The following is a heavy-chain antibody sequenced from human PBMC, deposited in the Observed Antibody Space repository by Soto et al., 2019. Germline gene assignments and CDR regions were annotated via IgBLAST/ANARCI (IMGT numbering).Heavy chain of an antibody. CDR3: ASEKGGFDI. CDR1: GDIFASHY. Sequence: ASVKVSCKASGDIFASHYMHWLRQAPGQGLEWMGYIAPSVGSTAYAQKFQGRVTMTRDMSSSSVYMDLGSLTSDDTAMYYCASEKGGFDIWGQGTVVTVSS. J-gene: IGHJ3*02. D-gene: IGHD2-15*01. V-gene: IGHV1-46*01. CDR2: IAPSVGST.